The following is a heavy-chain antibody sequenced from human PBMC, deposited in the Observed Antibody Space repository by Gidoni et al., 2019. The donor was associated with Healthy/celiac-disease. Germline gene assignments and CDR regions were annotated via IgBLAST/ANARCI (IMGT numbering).Heavy chain of an antibody. J-gene: IGHJ4*02. Sequence: QVQRVESGGGVVQPGRYLRLSWAASGFTFSSYGMHGVRQAPGKGLEWVAVISYDGSNKYYADSVNGRFTISRDNSKNTLYLQMNSLRAEDTAVYYCAKDGRRLLQQRPGDYWGQGTLVTVSS. CDR1: GFTFSSYG. CDR2: ISYDGSNK. V-gene: IGHV3-30*18. CDR3: AKDGRRLLQQRPGDY. D-gene: IGHD2-21*01.